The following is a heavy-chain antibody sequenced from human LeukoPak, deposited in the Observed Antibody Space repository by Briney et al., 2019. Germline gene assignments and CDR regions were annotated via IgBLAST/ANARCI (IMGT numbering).Heavy chain of an antibody. J-gene: IGHJ4*02. V-gene: IGHV3-33*01. Sequence: GGSLRLSCAASGFTFSSYGMHWVRQAPGKGLEWEAVIWYDGSNKYYADSVKGRFTISRDNSKNTLYLQMNSLRAEDTAVYYCARGPDGGYPLDYWGQGTLVTVSS. CDR3: ARGPDGGYPLDY. D-gene: IGHD5-12*01. CDR1: GFTFSSYG. CDR2: IWYDGSNK.